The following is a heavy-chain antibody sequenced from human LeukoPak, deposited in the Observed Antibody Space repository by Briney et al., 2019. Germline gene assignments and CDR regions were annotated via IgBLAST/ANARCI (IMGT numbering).Heavy chain of an antibody. CDR3: ARDKYYYYGSGSYDDTFDY. V-gene: IGHV1-18*04. Sequence: AAGKVCCKASGYTFTIYGISWVRQAPGQGLEWMGWIGVYNGNTNYAQKLPGRVTMTTDTSTSTAYMELRSLRSDDTAVYYCARDKYYYYGSGSYDDTFDYWGQGTLVTVSS. CDR1: GYTFTIYG. D-gene: IGHD3-10*01. CDR2: IGVYNGNT. J-gene: IGHJ4*02.